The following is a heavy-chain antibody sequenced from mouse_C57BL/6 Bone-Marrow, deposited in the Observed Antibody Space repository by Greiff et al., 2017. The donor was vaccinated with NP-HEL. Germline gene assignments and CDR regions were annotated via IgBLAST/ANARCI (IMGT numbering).Heavy chain of an antibody. CDR1: GYTFTSYG. J-gene: IGHJ3*01. CDR3: ASPNYYGSSPWFAY. D-gene: IGHD1-1*01. CDR2: IYPRSGNT. V-gene: IGHV1-81*01. Sequence: QVQLQQSGAELARPGASVKLSCKASGYTFTSYGISWVKQRTGQGLEWIGEIYPRSGNTYYNEKFKGKATLTADKSSSTAYMGLRSLTSEDSAVYFCASPNYYGSSPWFAYWGQGTLVTVSA.